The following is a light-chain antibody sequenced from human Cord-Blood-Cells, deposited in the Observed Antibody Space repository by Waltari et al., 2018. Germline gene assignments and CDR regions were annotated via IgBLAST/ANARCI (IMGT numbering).Light chain of an antibody. V-gene: IGLV2-14*01. CDR3: SSYTSSSTYV. CDR2: DVS. Sequence: QSALTQPASVSGSPGQSITISCTGTSSYVGGYNYVSWYQQHPGKATKLMIYDVSKRPSGVSNRFSGSKSGNTASLTISGLQAEDEADYYCSSYTSSSTYVFGTGTKVTVL. J-gene: IGLJ1*01. CDR1: SSYVGGYNY.